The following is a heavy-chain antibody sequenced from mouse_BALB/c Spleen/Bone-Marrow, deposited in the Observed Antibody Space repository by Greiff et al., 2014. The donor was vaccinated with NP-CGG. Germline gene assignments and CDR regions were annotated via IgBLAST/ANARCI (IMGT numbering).Heavy chain of an antibody. CDR3: ARHRYDYDGAMDY. Sequence: VQLQQSGGGLVQPGESLKLSCESDEYEFPSHDMSWVRKTPEKRLELVAAINSDGGSTYYPDTMERRFIISRDNTKKTLYLQMSSLRSGDTALYYCARHRYDYDGAMDYWGQGTSVTVSS. CDR1: EYEFPSHD. CDR2: INSDGGST. V-gene: IGHV5-2*01. D-gene: IGHD2-4*01. J-gene: IGHJ4*01.